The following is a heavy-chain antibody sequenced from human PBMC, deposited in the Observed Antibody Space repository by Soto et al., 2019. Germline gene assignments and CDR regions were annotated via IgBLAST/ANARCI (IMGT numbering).Heavy chain of an antibody. CDR2: IYHSGST. Sequence: SETLSLTCTVSGASITIGPHYWAWIRQPPGKGLEWIGSIYHSGSTYYNPSLKSRVTISVDASKNQFSLKLSSVTAADTAVYYCARDRAYDYGGNPFDYWGQGTLVTVSS. J-gene: IGHJ4*02. CDR3: ARDRAYDYGGNPFDY. CDR1: GASITIGPHY. V-gene: IGHV4-39*07. D-gene: IGHD4-17*01.